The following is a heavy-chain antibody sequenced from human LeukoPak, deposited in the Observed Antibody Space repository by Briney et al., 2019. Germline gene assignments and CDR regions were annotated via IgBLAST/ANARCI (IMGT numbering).Heavy chain of an antibody. CDR2: IRSKIYGGTT. V-gene: IGHV3-49*03. D-gene: IGHD6-19*01. J-gene: IGHJ4*02. CDR1: GFTFGDYA. CDR3: TRDQYSSGWYDILFDY. Sequence: GRSLRLSCTASGFTFGDYAMSWFRQAPGKGLEWVGFIRSKIYGGTTEYAASVKSRFTISRDDSKSIAYLQMNSLKTEDTAVYYCTRDQYSSGWYDILFDYWGQGTLVTVSS.